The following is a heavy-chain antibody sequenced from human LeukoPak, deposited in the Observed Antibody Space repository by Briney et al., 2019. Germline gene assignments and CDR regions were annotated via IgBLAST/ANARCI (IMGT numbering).Heavy chain of an antibody. J-gene: IGHJ4*02. V-gene: IGHV1-18*01. CDR3: ARALRIHLGGYSGSYGGFDY. D-gene: IGHD1-26*01. CDR1: GYTFTSYG. CDR2: ISAYNGNT. Sequence: ASVKVSCKASGYTFTSYGISWVRQAPGQGLEWMGWISAYNGNTNYAQKLQGRVTMTTDTSTSTAYMELRSLRSDDTAVYYCARALRIHLGGYSGSYGGFDYWGQGTLVTVSS.